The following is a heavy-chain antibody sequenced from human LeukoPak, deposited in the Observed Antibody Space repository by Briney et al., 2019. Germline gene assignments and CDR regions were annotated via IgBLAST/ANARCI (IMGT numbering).Heavy chain of an antibody. CDR1: GFTFSSGA. J-gene: IGHJ4*02. CDR3: TKDITGYYQPIDY. CDR2: ISGAGVSI. V-gene: IGHV3-23*01. D-gene: IGHD3-9*01. Sequence: GGSLRLSCAASGFTFSSGAMNWGRQAPGKGLEWVSPISGAGVSIYYADSVKGRFTISRDNSKNTLYLQMNSVRAEDTAVYYCTKDITGYYQPIDYWGQGTLVTVSS.